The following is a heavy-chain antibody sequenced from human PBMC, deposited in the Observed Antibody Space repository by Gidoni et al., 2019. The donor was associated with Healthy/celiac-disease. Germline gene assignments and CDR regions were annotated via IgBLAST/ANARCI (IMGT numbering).Heavy chain of an antibody. CDR3: ARERARSMAAASEKDYFDY. Sequence: EVQLVESGGGLVKPGGSLSPSSAASGFTCSSYSMIWVRQAPGKGLEWVSSISSSSSYIYYPSSVKDRFTISRDNAKNSLYLQMNSLRAEDTAVYYCARERARSMAAASEKDYFDYWGQGTLVTVSS. J-gene: IGHJ4*02. D-gene: IGHD6-13*01. CDR1: GFTCSSYS. CDR2: ISSSSSYI. V-gene: IGHV3-21*01.